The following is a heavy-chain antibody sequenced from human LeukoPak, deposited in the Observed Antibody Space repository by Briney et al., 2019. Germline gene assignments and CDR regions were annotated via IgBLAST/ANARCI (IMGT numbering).Heavy chain of an antibody. D-gene: IGHD5-12*01. CDR3: ARQQNGYDSGSIY. Sequence: PGGSLRLSCAASGFTFSSYSMNWVRQAPGKGLEWVTSISSSSSYIYYADSVKGRFTISRDNAKNSLYLQMNSLRAEDTAVYYCARQQNGYDSGSIYWGQGTLVTVSS. J-gene: IGHJ4*02. CDR2: ISSSSSYI. CDR1: GFTFSSYS. V-gene: IGHV3-21*01.